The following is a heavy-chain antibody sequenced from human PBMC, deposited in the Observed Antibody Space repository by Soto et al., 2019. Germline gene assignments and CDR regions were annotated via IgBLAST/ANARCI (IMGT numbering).Heavy chain of an antibody. D-gene: IGHD2-2*01. CDR3: ARRRRYCISTSCYAFDY. V-gene: IGHV3-21*01. CDR1: GFTFSSYS. J-gene: IGHJ4*02. Sequence: PGGSLRLSCAASGFTFSSYSMNWVRQAPGKGLEWVSSISSSSSYIYYADSVKGRFTISRDNAKNSLYLQMNSLRAEDTAVYYCARRRRYCISTSCYAFDYWGQGTLVTSPQ. CDR2: ISSSSSYI.